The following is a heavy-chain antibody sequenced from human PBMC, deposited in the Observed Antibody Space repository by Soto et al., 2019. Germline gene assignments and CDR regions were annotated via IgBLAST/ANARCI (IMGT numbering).Heavy chain of an antibody. CDR1: SGSIRSHY. Sequence: SETLSLTCTVSSGSIRSHYWSWIRQPPGKGLEWIGYIYNTGSTNYNPSLKSRVTMSVDLSKNQFSLKLSSVTAADTAVYFCAIHTPASYYGSGNFYYYYGLDVWGQGTPVTVS. CDR2: IYNTGST. V-gene: IGHV4-59*08. J-gene: IGHJ6*02. CDR3: AIHTPASYYGSGNFYYYYGLDV. D-gene: IGHD3-10*01.